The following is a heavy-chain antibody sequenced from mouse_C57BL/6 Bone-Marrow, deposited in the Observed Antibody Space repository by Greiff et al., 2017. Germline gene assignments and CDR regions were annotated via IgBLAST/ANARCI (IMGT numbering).Heavy chain of an antibody. V-gene: IGHV1-74*01. CDR1: GYTFTSYW. J-gene: IGHJ3*01. CDR2: IHPSDSDN. Sequence: QVQLKQPGAELVKPGASVKVSCKASGYTFTSYWMRWVKQRPGQGLEWIGRIHPSDSDNNYNQKFKGKATLTVDKSSSPAYMQLSSLTSEDAAVYYCAIIWFADWGQGTLVTVSA. CDR3: AIIWFAD.